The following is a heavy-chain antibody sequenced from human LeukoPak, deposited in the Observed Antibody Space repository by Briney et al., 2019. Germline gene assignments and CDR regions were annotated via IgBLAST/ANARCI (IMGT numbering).Heavy chain of an antibody. CDR1: GFTVSSNY. V-gene: IGHV3-53*01. Sequence: GGSLRLSCAASGFTVSSNYMSWVRQAPGKGLEWVSVIYSGGSTYYADSVKGRFTISTDNSKNTLYLQMNSLRAEDTAVYYCARDSSSSRYYYMDVWGKGTSVTVSS. D-gene: IGHD6-6*01. CDR2: IYSGGST. J-gene: IGHJ6*03. CDR3: ARDSSSSRYYYMDV.